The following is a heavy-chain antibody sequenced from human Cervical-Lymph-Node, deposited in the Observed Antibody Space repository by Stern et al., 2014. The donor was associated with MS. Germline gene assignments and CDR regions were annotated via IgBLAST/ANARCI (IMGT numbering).Heavy chain of an antibody. Sequence: VQLVQSGAEVKKPGASVRVSCRPSGYTFTDSFIHWVRQAPGQGLEWLGRINPKTGTTNSPQKLQGRITMTRDTSISTAYMELKRLTYDDTAVYYCAREGRFFDWLSHWGQGAQVTVSS. V-gene: IGHV1-2*06. D-gene: IGHD3-9*01. CDR1: GYTFTDSF. CDR3: AREGRFFDWLSH. CDR2: INPKTGTT. J-gene: IGHJ4*01.